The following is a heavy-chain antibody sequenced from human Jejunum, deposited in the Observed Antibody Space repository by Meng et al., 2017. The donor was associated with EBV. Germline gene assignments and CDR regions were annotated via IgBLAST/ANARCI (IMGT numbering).Heavy chain of an antibody. CDR3: TRAGYYRFDY. V-gene: IGHV3-74*01. CDR2: INPDGRTI. CDR1: GFTLSDHW. Sequence: EGQVVDAGGGLVQPGGSLRLSCAASGFTLSDHWIHWVRQAPGEGLMWVSRINPDGRTINYGDSVKGRFTISRDNAKNTVYLQMNSLRAEDTAVYYCTRAGYYRFDYWGQGALVTVSS. J-gene: IGHJ4*02. D-gene: IGHD1-26*01.